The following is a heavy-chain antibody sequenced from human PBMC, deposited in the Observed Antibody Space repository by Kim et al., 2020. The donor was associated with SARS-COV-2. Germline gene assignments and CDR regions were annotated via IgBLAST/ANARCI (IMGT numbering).Heavy chain of an antibody. CDR2: IWNDGTKT. V-gene: IGHV3-33*01. CDR1: GFTFSNYG. D-gene: IGHD3-10*01. CDR3: ARDKYYGSGNYVAYYGMDV. J-gene: IGHJ6*02. Sequence: GGSLRLSCAASGFTFSNYGMHWVRQAPGKGLECVAVIWNDGTKTFHGDSVKGRFTISRDNSKNTMFLQMNSLRVDDTAVYYCARDKYYGSGNYVAYYGMDVWGQGTTVTVSS.